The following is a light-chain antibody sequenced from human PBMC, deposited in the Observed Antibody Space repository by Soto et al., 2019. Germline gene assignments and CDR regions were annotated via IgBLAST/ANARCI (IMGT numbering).Light chain of an antibody. CDR2: AAS. J-gene: IGKJ1*01. Sequence: DIQMTQSPSSLSASVGDRVTITCRASQNIRNFLNWYQQKPGKAPKLLIYAASSLQSGVPSRFSGSGSGTDFTLTISSLQPEDFATYFCQQGYSRPRTFGQGTKVDIK. CDR1: QNIRNF. V-gene: IGKV1-39*01. CDR3: QQGYSRPRT.